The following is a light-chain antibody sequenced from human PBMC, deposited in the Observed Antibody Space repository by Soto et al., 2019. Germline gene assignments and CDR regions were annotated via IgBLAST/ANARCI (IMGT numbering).Light chain of an antibody. V-gene: IGKV1-5*01. J-gene: IGKJ2*01. CDR1: QSISSW. CDR3: QQSYSTPRT. Sequence: DIQMTQSPSTLSASVGDRVTITCRASQSISSWLAWYQQKPGKAPKLLIYDASSLESGVPSRFSGSGSGTEFTLTISSLQSEDFGTYYCQQSYSTPRTFGHGTKLEIK. CDR2: DAS.